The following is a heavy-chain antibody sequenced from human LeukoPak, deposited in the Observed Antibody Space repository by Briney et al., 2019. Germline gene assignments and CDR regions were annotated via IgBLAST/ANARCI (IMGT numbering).Heavy chain of an antibody. CDR2: INPSDGSK. V-gene: IGHV1-46*01. CDR1: GYTFSSYY. Sequence: ASVKASCKASGYTFSSYYMHWVRQAPGQGLEWMGIINPSDGSKGYTQKFQGRVTMTRDTSTSTVYMELRSLRSEDTAVYYCARDEPEVHFHAFESWGQGTMVTVSS. J-gene: IGHJ3*02. CDR3: ARDEPEVHFHAFES.